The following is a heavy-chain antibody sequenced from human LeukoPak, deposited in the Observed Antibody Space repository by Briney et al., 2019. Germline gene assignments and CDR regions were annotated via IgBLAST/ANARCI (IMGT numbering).Heavy chain of an antibody. Sequence: SQTLSLTCTFSGGFISSGDYYWSWIRQPPGKVLEWIAYMYYSGSTYYNPSLKSRVTMSADTSKNQLSLKLSSVTAADTAVYYCARTYYYDSRIDPWGQGILVTVSS. CDR2: MYYSGST. D-gene: IGHD3-22*01. CDR1: GGFISSGDYY. V-gene: IGHV4-30-4*01. J-gene: IGHJ5*02. CDR3: ARTYYYDSRIDP.